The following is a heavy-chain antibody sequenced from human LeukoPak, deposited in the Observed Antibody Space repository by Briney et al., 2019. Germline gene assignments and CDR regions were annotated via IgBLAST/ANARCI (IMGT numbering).Heavy chain of an antibody. CDR2: ISTNGGST. V-gene: IGHV3-64*01. Sequence: GGSLRLSCAASGFNFSNYAMHWVRQAQGKGLEYVSAISTNGGSTYYAHSVKGRFTISRDNSKNTLYLQMGSLRPEDMAVYYCARDGGDIVVVTASYYYMDVWGKGTTVTVSS. CDR1: GFNFSNYA. CDR3: ARDGGDIVVVTASYYYMDV. J-gene: IGHJ6*03. D-gene: IGHD2-21*02.